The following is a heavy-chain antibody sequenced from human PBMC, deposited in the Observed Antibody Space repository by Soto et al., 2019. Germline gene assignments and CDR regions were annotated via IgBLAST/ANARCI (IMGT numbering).Heavy chain of an antibody. V-gene: IGHV4-34*01. CDR3: ARGTLGCSSTSCYMDV. Sequence: SETLSLTCAVYGGSFSGYYWSWIRQPPGKGLEWIGYINYSGSTNYNPSLKSRVTISVDTSKNQFSLKLSSVTAADTAVYYCARGTLGCSSTSCYMDVWGKGTTVTVSS. CDR1: GGSFSGYY. CDR2: INYSGST. J-gene: IGHJ6*03. D-gene: IGHD2-2*01.